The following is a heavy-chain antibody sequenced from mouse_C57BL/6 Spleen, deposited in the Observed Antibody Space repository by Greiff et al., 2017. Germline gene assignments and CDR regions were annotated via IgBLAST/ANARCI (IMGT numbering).Heavy chain of an antibody. D-gene: IGHD3-2*02. Sequence: VQLQQPGAELVMPGASVKLSCKASGYTFTSYWMHWVKQRPGQGLEWIGEIDPSDSYTNYTPKFKGKSTLTVDKSSSTAYMQLSSLTSEDSAVDSCARTDSAGYVDYWGQGTTLTGSS. CDR3: ARTDSAGYVDY. CDR2: IDPSDSYT. CDR1: GYTFTSYW. V-gene: IGHV1-69*01. J-gene: IGHJ2*01.